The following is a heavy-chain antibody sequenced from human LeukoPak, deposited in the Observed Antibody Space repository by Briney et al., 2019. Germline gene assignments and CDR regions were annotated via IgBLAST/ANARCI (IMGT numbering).Heavy chain of an antibody. Sequence: ETLSLTCTVSGGSISSYSWSWIRQPAGKGLEWIGRIFASGSTKYNPSLKSRVTMSVETSENQFSLKLSSVTAADTAVYYCAREGSAFDIWGQGTMVTVSS. CDR3: AREGSAFDI. J-gene: IGHJ3*02. CDR1: GGSISSYS. CDR2: IFASGST. V-gene: IGHV4-4*07.